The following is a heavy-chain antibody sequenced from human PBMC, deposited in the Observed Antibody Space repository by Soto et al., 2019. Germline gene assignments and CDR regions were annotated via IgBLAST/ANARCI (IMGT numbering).Heavy chain of an antibody. CDR1: GYSISSGYY. Sequence: KPSETLSLTCAVSGYSISSGYYWGWIRQPPGKGLEWIGSIYHSGSTYYNPSLKSRVTISVDTSKNQFSLKLSSVTAADTAVYYCARDGNSGAFDIWGQGTMVTVSS. D-gene: IGHD7-27*01. J-gene: IGHJ3*02. CDR3: ARDGNSGAFDI. V-gene: IGHV4-38-2*02. CDR2: IYHSGST.